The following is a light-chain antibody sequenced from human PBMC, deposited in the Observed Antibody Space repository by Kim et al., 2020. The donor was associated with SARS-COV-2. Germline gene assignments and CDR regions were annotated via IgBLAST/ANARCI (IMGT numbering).Light chain of an antibody. Sequence: EIVMTQSPATLSVSPGEVATLACRASQSVSSNLAWYQQKPGQAPRLLIYSTSTRATDTPARFTGSGSGTEFTRTISSLQSEDFAVYYCQQYNNWPPWTFGQGPKVDIK. J-gene: IGKJ1*01. V-gene: IGKV3-15*01. CDR3: QQYNNWPPWT. CDR1: QSVSSN. CDR2: STS.